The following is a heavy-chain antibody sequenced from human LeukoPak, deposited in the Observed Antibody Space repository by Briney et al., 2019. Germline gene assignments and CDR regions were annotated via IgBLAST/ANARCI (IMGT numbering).Heavy chain of an antibody. Sequence: SETLSLTCAVYGGSFSDYYWSWIRQPPGKGLEWIGEINHSGSTNYNPSLKSRVTISVDTSKNQFSLKLSSVTAADTAVYYCARDGSSWYRNWFDPCGQGTLVTVSS. J-gene: IGHJ5*02. CDR3: ARDGSSWYRNWFDP. CDR2: INHSGST. CDR1: GGSFSDYY. V-gene: IGHV4-34*01. D-gene: IGHD6-13*01.